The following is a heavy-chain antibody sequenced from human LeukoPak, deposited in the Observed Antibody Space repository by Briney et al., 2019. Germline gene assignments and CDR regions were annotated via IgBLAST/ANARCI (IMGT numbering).Heavy chain of an antibody. Sequence: GGSLRLSCAASGFTFNTYAMSWVRQAPGKGLEWVSAISGSGGSTYYADSVRGRFTISRDNSKTTLYLQMNSLRAEDTAVYYCAKNLITLLSTVTTDYWGQGTLVTVSS. CDR1: GFTFNTYA. CDR2: ISGSGGST. V-gene: IGHV3-23*01. J-gene: IGHJ4*02. D-gene: IGHD4-17*01. CDR3: AKNLITLLSTVTTDY.